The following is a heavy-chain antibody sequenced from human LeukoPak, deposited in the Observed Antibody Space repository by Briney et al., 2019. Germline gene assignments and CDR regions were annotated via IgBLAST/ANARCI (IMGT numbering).Heavy chain of an antibody. CDR2: IYYSGST. CDR1: GGSISSGGYY. V-gene: IGHV4-31*03. Sequence: SGTLSLTCTVSGGSISSGGYYWRWIRQHPGKGLEWIGYIYYSGSTYHNPSLKSRVTISIDASKNQFSLKLSSVTAADTAIYYCARNLYNNSYYDAFDIWGQGTMVTVSS. D-gene: IGHD3-10*01. J-gene: IGHJ3*02. CDR3: ARNLYNNSYYDAFDI.